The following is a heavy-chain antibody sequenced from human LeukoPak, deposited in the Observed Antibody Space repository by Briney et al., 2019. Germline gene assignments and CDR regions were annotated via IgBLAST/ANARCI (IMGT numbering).Heavy chain of an antibody. D-gene: IGHD1-26*01. J-gene: IGHJ3*02. V-gene: IGHV4-39*07. Sequence: SETLSLTCTVPGGSISSSSYYWGWIRQPPGKGLEWIGSIYYSGSTYYNPSLKSRVTISVDTSKNQFSLKLSSVTAADAAVYYCARERYSGSYSDDAFDIWGQGTMVTVSS. CDR1: GGSISSSSYY. CDR3: ARERYSGSYSDDAFDI. CDR2: IYYSGST.